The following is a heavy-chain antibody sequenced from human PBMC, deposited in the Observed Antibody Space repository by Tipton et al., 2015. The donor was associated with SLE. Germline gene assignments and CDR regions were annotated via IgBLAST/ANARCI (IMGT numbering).Heavy chain of an antibody. CDR3: ARRIAYGIPIDH. CDR2: MHYSGTT. Sequence: TLPLTCSVSGDSISSSSHLWGWIRQPPGKGLEWIGNMHYSGTTDYNPSLTSRVTISVDTSKKKFSLQLAFVTAADTAVYYCARRIAYGIPIDHWGQGILVTVSS. V-gene: IGHV4-39*01. D-gene: IGHD4-17*01. J-gene: IGHJ4*02. CDR1: GDSISSSSHL.